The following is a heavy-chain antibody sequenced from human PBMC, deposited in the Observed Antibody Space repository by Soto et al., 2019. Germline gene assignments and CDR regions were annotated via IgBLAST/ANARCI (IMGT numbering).Heavy chain of an antibody. CDR1: GGSLSGYY. J-gene: IGHJ1*01. V-gene: IGHV4-34*01. CDR2: INHSGST. Sequence: SXTLSLTCAVYGGSLSGYYWSWIRQPPVKGLEWIGEINHSGSTNYNASLKSRVTISVDTSKNQFSLKLSSVTAADTAVYYCARGYTNYYDSSGYVEYFQHWGQGTLVTVSS. D-gene: IGHD3-22*01. CDR3: ARGYTNYYDSSGYVEYFQH.